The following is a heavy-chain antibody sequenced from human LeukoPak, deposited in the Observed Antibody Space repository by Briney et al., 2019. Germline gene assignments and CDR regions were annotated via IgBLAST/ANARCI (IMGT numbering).Heavy chain of an antibody. CDR2: ISSSSSYI. V-gene: IGHV3-21*01. D-gene: IGHD3-3*01. CDR1: GFTFSSYS. CDR3: AREAIFGVVTDC. Sequence: GGSLRLSCAASGFTFSSYSMNWVRQAPGKGLEWVSSISSSSSYIYYADSVKGRFTISRDNAKNSLYLQMNSLRAEDTAVYYCAREAIFGVVTDCWGQGTLVTVSS. J-gene: IGHJ4*02.